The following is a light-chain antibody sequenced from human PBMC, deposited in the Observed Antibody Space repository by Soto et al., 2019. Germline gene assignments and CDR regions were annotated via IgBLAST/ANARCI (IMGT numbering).Light chain of an antibody. CDR2: MAS. CDR3: MQAVQTPWS. CDR1: QSLLHSNGFNY. V-gene: IGKV2-28*01. Sequence: EIVVTQSPLSLPVILGEPASISCRSSQSLLHSNGFNYSDWYLQRPGQSPQLLIYMASSRASGVPDRFSGSGSGTDFTLTITRVEAEDVGIYYCMQAVQTPWSFGQGTKVDIK. J-gene: IGKJ1*01.